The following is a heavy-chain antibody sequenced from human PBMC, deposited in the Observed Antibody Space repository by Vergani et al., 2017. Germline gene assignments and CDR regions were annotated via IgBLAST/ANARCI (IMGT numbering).Heavy chain of an antibody. J-gene: IGHJ5*02. CDR2: IYYSGST. CDR3: ARAVPAAIVGYWFDP. Sequence: QLQLQESGPGLVKPSETLSLTCTVSGGSISSGGYYWSWIRQHPGKGLEWIGYIYYSGSTYYNPSLKSRVTISVDTSKNQFSLKLSSVTAADTAVYYCARAVPAAIVGYWFDPWGQGTLVTVSS. D-gene: IGHD2-2*01. CDR1: GGSISSGGYY. V-gene: IGHV4-31*03.